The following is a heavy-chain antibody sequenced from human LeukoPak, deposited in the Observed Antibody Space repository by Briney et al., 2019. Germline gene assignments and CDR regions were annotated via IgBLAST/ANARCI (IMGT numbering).Heavy chain of an antibody. Sequence: SETLSLTCAVYGGSFSGYYWSWIRQPPGKGLEWIGEINHSGSTNYNPSLKSRVTISVDTSKNQFSLKLSSVTAADTAVYYCARALRHFTSIGGQGKMVTVSS. J-gene: IGHJ3*02. CDR1: GGSFSGYY. V-gene: IGHV4-34*01. CDR2: INHSGST. CDR3: ARALRHFTSI. D-gene: IGHD2-2*01.